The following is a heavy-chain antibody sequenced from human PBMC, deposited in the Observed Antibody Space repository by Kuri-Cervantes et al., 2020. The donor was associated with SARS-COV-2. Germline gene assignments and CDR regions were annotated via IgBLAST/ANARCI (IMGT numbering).Heavy chain of an antibody. D-gene: IGHD5-18*01. V-gene: IGHV3-33*01. CDR1: GFTFSSYG. J-gene: IGHJ4*02. CDR2: IWYDGINK. Sequence: SLKISCAASGFTFSSYGMHWVRQAPSKGLEWVALIWYDGINKYYADSVKGRFTISRDNSKNTLYLQMNSLRAEDTAVYYCARESRYVYGEFDFWGQGTLVTVSS. CDR3: ARESRYVYGEFDF.